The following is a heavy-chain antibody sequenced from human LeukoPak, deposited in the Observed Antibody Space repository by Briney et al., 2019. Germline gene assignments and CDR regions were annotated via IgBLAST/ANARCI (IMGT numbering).Heavy chain of an antibody. V-gene: IGHV3-23*01. D-gene: IGHD1-1*01. J-gene: IGHJ4*02. CDR2: IDNSGAVT. Sequence: GGSLRLSCAASGFTFRTYAMTWVRQAPGRGLEWVSSIDNSGAVTYYTDSVKGRFTMSRDNSRDTLYLQMNSLKAEDTAVYYCATLLGSATADWGQGTLVTVSS. CDR1: GFTFRTYA. CDR3: ATLLGSATAD.